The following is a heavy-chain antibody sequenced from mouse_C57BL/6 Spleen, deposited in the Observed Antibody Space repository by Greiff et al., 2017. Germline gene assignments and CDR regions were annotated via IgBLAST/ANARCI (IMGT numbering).Heavy chain of an antibody. CDR1: GYTFTDYN. Sequence: EVQLQQSGPELVKPGASVKIPCKASGYTFTDYNMDWVKQSHGKSLEWIGDINPNNGGTIYNQKFKGKATLTVDKSSSTAYMELRSLTSEDTAVYYCARTQATNGYYDGDYFDYWGQGTTLTVSS. V-gene: IGHV1-18*01. CDR2: INPNNGGT. J-gene: IGHJ2*01. CDR3: ARTQATNGYYDGDYFDY. D-gene: IGHD2-3*01.